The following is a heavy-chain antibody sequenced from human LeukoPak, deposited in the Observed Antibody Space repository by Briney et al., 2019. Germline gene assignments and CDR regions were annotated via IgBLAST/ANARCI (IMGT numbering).Heavy chain of an antibody. J-gene: IGHJ5*02. D-gene: IGHD2-2*01. V-gene: IGHV4-34*01. CDR2: INHSGST. CDR1: GGSFSGYY. CDR3: ARGRYCRSTSCRKPWPWNWFDP. Sequence: SETLSLTCAVYGGSFSGYYWSWIRQPPGKGLEWIGQINHSGSTNYNPSLKSRVTISVDTSKNHFSLKLSSVTAADTVVYYCARGRYCRSTSCRKPWPWNWFDPWGQGTLVTVSS.